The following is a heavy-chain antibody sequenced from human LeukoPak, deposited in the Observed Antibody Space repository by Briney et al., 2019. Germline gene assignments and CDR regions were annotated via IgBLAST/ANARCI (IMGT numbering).Heavy chain of an antibody. D-gene: IGHD6-13*01. CDR3: ARDYSSSWTTYGMDV. V-gene: IGHV3-66*01. CDR2: IYSGGST. CDR1: GFTVSSNY. J-gene: IGHJ6*02. Sequence: PGGSPRLSCAASGFTVSSNYMSWVRQAPGKGLEWVSVIYSGGSTYYADSVKGRFTISRDNSKNTLYLQMNSLRAEDTAVYYCARDYSSSWTTYGMDVWGQGATVTVSS.